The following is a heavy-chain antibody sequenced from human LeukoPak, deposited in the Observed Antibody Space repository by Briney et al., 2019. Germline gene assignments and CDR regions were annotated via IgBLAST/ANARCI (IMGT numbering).Heavy chain of an antibody. Sequence: GRSLRLSCAASGFTFSSYWMSWVRQAPGKGLEWVANIKQDGSEKYYVDSVKGRFTISRDNAKNSLYLQMNSLRAEDTAVYYCARAGGFLEWLFDYWGQGTLVTVSS. J-gene: IGHJ4*02. CDR3: ARAGGFLEWLFDY. CDR2: IKQDGSEK. D-gene: IGHD3-3*01. V-gene: IGHV3-7*04. CDR1: GFTFSSYW.